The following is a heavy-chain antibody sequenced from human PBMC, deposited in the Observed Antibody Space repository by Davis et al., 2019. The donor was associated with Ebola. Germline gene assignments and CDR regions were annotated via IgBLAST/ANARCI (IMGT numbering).Heavy chain of an antibody. D-gene: IGHD3-16*01. V-gene: IGHV3-21*01. CDR1: DFTFSLHS. Sequence: GGSLRLSCAASDFTFSLHSMNWVRQAPGKGLELVSSISSSGTYIYSADSVKGRFTISRDNAKNSLYLQMNSLRAEDTAMYYCASGSGGYWGQGTLVTVSS. J-gene: IGHJ4*02. CDR3: ASGSGGY. CDR2: ISSSGTYI.